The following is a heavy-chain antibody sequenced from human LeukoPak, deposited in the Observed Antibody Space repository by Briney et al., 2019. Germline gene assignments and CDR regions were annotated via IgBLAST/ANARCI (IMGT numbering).Heavy chain of an antibody. J-gene: IGHJ5*02. V-gene: IGHV1-8*01. CDR2: MNPNSGNT. CDR1: GYTFTTYD. Sequence: ASVKVSCKASGYTFTTYDINWVRQATGQGLEWMGWMNPNSGNTGFAQEFQGRVTMTRNTSISTAYMELSSLRSEDTAVYYCARSVTGGGVWFDPWGQGTLVTVSS. CDR3: ARSVTGGGVWFDP. D-gene: IGHD1-14*01.